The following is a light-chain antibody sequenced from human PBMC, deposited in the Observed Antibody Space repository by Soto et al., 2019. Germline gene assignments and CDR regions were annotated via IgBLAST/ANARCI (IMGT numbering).Light chain of an antibody. Sequence: EIVLTQSPATLALSPGERATLSCRASQSVSTSLAWYQQKPGQAPRLLIYDASNRATGIPARFSGSGSGTDVTLTISSLEPEDFAVYYCQQRSNWPPTFAQGTKLEIK. J-gene: IGKJ2*01. CDR3: QQRSNWPPT. CDR1: QSVSTS. V-gene: IGKV3-11*01. CDR2: DAS.